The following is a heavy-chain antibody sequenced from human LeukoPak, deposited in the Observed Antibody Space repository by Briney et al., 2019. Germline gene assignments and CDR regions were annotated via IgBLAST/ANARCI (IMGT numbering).Heavy chain of an antibody. Sequence: ASVKVSCKASGYTFTRYSMHWVRQAPGQRLEWMGRIDTSTGNPTYAQGFTGRFVFSLDTSVSTAYLQISSLKAEDTAVYYCAREDASGFDYWGQGTLVTVSS. J-gene: IGHJ4*02. CDR3: AREDASGFDY. CDR2: IDTSTGNP. V-gene: IGHV7-4-1*02. CDR1: GYTFTRYS. D-gene: IGHD6-19*01.